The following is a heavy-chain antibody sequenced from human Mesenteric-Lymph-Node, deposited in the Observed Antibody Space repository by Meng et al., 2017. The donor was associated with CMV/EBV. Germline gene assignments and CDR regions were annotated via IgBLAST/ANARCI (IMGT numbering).Heavy chain of an antibody. D-gene: IGHD3-3*01. V-gene: IGHV4-39*01. CDR3: ARHLSDWSAYNSIDF. CDR2: IHYGVSS. Sequence: LRLSCTVSGGSITSSGYFWGWIRQSPGKGLEWIGNIHYGVSSYYTPSLKSRVTISVDTSKNQFSLSLSSVTAADTAVYYCARHLSDWSAYNSIDFWGLGTLVTVS. J-gene: IGHJ4*02. CDR1: GGSITSSGYF.